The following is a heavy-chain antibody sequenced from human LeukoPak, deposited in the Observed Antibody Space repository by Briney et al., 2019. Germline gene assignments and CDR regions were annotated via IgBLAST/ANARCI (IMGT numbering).Heavy chain of an antibody. CDR2: IWYDGSNK. CDR1: GFTFSSYG. D-gene: IGHD3-10*01. J-gene: IGHJ6*03. CDR3: ARARLGRGAMGYYMDV. Sequence: GGSLRLSCAASGFTFSSYGMHWVRQAPGKGLEWVAVIWYDGSNKYYADSVKGRFTISRDNSKNTLYLQMNSLRAEDTAVYYCARARLGRGAMGYYMDVWGKGTTVTVSS. V-gene: IGHV3-33*01.